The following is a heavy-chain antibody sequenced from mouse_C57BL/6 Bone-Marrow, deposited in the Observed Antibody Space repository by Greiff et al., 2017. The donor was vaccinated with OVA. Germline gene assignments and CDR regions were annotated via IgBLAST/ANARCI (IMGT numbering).Heavy chain of an antibody. CDR1: GFSFTSYG. CDR3: AKNLLSCFSF. CDR2: IWPGGST. J-gene: IGHJ3*01. Sequence: QVQLKESGPGLVKPSQSLSITCKVSGFSFTSYGVHWVRQSPGKGLEWMGVIWPGGSTDYNEAFLSRLSITKDNSQRQVFCHMNSLQADDTAIYYCAKNLLSCFSFCGQGPLVSVSA. V-gene: IGHV2-5*01. D-gene: IGHD2-10*01.